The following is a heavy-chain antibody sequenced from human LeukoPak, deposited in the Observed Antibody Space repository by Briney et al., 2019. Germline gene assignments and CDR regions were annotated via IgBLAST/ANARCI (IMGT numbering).Heavy chain of an antibody. V-gene: IGHV3-9*01. CDR3: AKDISADSHAFDI. J-gene: IGHJ3*02. CDR2: ISWNSGSI. Sequence: SLRLSCAAAGFTFDDYAMHWVRQAPGKGLELVSGISWNSGSIGYAYSVKCRFTVSRDNTKTSLYLQMNSLRAEDTALYYCAKDISADSHAFDIWGQGTMVTVSS. D-gene: IGHD2-21*02. CDR1: GFTFDDYA.